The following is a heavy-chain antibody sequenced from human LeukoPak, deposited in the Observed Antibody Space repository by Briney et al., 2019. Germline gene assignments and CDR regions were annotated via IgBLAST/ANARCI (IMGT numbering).Heavy chain of an antibody. CDR3: ARNNGMDV. V-gene: IGHV3-7*03. Sequence: GGSLRLSCAASGFTLSNHWMTWVRQVPGRGPEWVANVNRDGSETYYLDSVKGRFTISKDNAKNSLYLQMYSLRAEDTALYHCARNNGMDVWGQGTTVIVSS. CDR1: GFTLSNHW. CDR2: VNRDGSET. J-gene: IGHJ6*02.